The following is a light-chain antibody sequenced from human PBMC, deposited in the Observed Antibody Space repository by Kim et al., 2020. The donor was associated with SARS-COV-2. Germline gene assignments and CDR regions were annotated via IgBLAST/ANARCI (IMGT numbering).Light chain of an antibody. J-gene: IGKJ1*01. CDR1: QTVTSNY. CDR3: QQYGSSPAT. CDR2: GAS. Sequence: WSPGERATLSCRASQTVTSNYLAWYQQKPGQAPRLLIYGASSRATGIPDRFSGSGSGTDFTLTISRLEPEDFAVYYCQQYGSSPATFGQGTKLEI. V-gene: IGKV3-20*01.